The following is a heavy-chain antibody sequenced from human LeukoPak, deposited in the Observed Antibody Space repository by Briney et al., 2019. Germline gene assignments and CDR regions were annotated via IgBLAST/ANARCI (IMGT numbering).Heavy chain of an antibody. J-gene: IGHJ6*02. CDR1: GFSFSDYS. Sequence: GSLRLSCAASGFSFSDYSMNWIRQPPGKGLEWIGYIYYSGSTNYNPSLKSRVTISVDTSKNQFSLKLSSVTAADTAVYYCARQSAAAGSYYYYGMDVWGQGTTVTVSS. D-gene: IGHD6-13*01. CDR2: IYYSGST. V-gene: IGHV4-59*08. CDR3: ARQSAAAGSYYYYGMDV.